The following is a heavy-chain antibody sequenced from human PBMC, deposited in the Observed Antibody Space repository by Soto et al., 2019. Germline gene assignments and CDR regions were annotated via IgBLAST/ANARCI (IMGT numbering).Heavy chain of an antibody. CDR3: ARYNWNDSAFDI. Sequence: RKPPGEGMEWIGTIYYTGYTYYNLSLKSRVTISVDMSKDQFSLRLSSVTAADTAVYCSARYNWNDSAFDIWGQGIIVTVS. D-gene: IGHD1-1*01. V-gene: IGHV4-39*01. CDR2: IYYTGYT. J-gene: IGHJ3*02.